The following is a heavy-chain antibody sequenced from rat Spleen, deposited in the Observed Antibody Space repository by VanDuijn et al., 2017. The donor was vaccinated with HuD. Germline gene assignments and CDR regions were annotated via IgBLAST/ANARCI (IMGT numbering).Heavy chain of an antibody. V-gene: IGHV5-20*01. Sequence: EVQLVESGGGLVQPGRSQKLSCAASGFTLSDHYMAWVRQAPTKGLEWVATISYEGGNTYYRDSVKGRFTISRHNAKSSLYLQMDSLRSEDTATYYCAKDYGIRGTLIMDAWGQGASVTVSS. CDR2: ISYEGGNT. CDR3: AKDYGIRGTLIMDA. D-gene: IGHD4-3*01. CDR1: GFTLSDHY. J-gene: IGHJ4*01.